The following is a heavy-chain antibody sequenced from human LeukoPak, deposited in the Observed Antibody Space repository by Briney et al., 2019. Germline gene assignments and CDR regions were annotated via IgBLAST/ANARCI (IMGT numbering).Heavy chain of an antibody. CDR2: IYYSGST. CDR3: ARGSPDCGDYGLPYYFDY. D-gene: IGHD4-17*01. Sequence: SQTLSLTCTVSGGSISSGDYYWSWIRQPPGKGLEWIGYIYYSGSTYYNPSLRSRVTISVDTSKNQFSLKLSSVTAADTAVYYCARGSPDCGDYGLPYYFDYWGQGTLVTVSS. J-gene: IGHJ4*02. CDR1: GGSISSGDYY. V-gene: IGHV4-30-4*01.